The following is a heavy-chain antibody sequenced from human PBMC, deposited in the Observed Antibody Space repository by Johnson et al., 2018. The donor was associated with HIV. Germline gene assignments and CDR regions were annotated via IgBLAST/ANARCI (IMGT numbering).Heavy chain of an antibody. CDR2: IWYDGSNK. CDR3: VRRFYDSSAFDI. D-gene: IGHD3-22*01. J-gene: IGHJ3*02. Sequence: VQLVESGGGVVQPGGSLRLSCAASGFTFSSYGMHWVRQAPGKGLEWVAVIWYDGSNKYFTDSVRGRFTISRDNSKNTLFLQMNSLRAEDTAVYYCVRRFYDSSAFDIWGQGTMVTVSS. V-gene: IGHV3-30*19. CDR1: GFTFSSYG.